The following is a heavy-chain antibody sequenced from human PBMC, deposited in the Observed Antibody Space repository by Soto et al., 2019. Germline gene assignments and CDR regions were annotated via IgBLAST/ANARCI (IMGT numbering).Heavy chain of an antibody. CDR2: IDPRNGGT. CDR3: ARVLYRNVIHA. V-gene: IGHV1-2*02. D-gene: IGHD5-18*01. Sequence: ASGKVSCKASGYNFIDYYIQGVRQAPGQGLEWMGWIDPRNGGTKYAQKFQDRLTLTTDTSTGTAFMELRRLTSDDTAVFFCARVLYRNVIHAWGQGTLVTV. J-gene: IGHJ4*02. CDR1: GYNFIDYY.